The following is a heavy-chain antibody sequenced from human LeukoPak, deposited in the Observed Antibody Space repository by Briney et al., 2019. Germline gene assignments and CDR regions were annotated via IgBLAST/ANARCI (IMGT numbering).Heavy chain of an antibody. CDR2: ISYDGSNK. V-gene: IGHV3-30*18. CDR3: AKDDSSSWYPLHDY. CDR1: GFTFSSYG. D-gene: IGHD6-13*01. Sequence: GRSLRPSCAASGFTFSSYGMHWVRQAPGKGLEWVAVISYDGSNKYYADSVKGRFTISRDNSKNTLYLQMNSLRAEDTAVYYCAKDDSSSWYPLHDYWGQGTLVTVSS. J-gene: IGHJ4*02.